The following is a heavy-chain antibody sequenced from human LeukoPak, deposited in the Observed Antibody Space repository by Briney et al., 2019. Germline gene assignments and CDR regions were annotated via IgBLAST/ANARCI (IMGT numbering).Heavy chain of an antibody. CDR2: IHNGGST. D-gene: IGHD1-26*01. CDR1: GFTFSSYG. CDR3: ATSIVGFTYDEHFQH. V-gene: IGHV3-NL1*01. Sequence: PGGSLRLSCAASGFTFSSYGMHWVRQAPGRGLEWVSVIHNGGSTYYADSVKGRFTISRDNSKNTLYLQLNSLRVEDTAVYYCATSIVGFTYDEHFQHWGQGTLVTVSS. J-gene: IGHJ1*01.